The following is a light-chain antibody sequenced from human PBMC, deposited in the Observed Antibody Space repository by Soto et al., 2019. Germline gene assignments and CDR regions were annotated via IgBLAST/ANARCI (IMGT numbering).Light chain of an antibody. V-gene: IGKV3-20*01. CDR1: QSVNNRY. J-gene: IGKJ4*01. CDR3: QHHCRSPGVN. CDR2: GAS. Sequence: EIVLTQSPGTLSLSPGERATLSCRASQSVNNRYFAWYQQMPGQAPRLLMFGASSRATGIPDRFGGSGSGTGSTPTIIRPVPEGCAESCCQHHCRSPGVNFGGGTKVEIK.